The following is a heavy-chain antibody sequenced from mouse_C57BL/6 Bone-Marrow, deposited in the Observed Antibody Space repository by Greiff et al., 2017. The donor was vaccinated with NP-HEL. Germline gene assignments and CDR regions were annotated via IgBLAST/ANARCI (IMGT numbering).Heavy chain of an antibody. CDR3: ARKRSYYSLWYFDV. CDR2: IYPRSGNT. CDR1: GYTFTSYG. J-gene: IGHJ1*03. D-gene: IGHD2-10*01. Sequence: QVQLKQSGAELARPGASVKLSCKASGYTFTSYGISWVKQRTGQGLEWIGEIYPRSGNTYYNEKFKGKATLTADKSSSTAYMELRSLTSEDSAVYFCARKRSYYSLWYFDVWGTGTTVTVSS. V-gene: IGHV1-81*01.